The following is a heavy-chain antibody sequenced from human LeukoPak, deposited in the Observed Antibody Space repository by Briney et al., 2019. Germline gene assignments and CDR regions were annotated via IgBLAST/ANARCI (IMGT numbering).Heavy chain of an antibody. CDR3: ARSGTPQWLVRD. D-gene: IGHD6-19*01. Sequence: SVKVSCKASGGTFSSYAISWVRQAPGQGLEWMGRIIPIFGTANYAQKFQGRDTITTDESTSTAYMELSSLRSEDTAVYYCARSGTPQWLVRDWGQGTLVTVSS. V-gene: IGHV1-69*05. CDR2: IIPIFGTA. J-gene: IGHJ4*02. CDR1: GGTFSSYA.